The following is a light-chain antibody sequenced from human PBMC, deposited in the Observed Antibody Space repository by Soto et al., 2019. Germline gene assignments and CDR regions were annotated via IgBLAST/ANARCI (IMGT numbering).Light chain of an antibody. J-gene: IGKJ1*01. CDR2: QSF. Sequence: VLTHFPGTLCWAPGEGAALSCRASQNVANYLDWYQLRPGQAPSRLIYQSFNWAAGMAARFSGSGSGTDFTLTISSLEPEDAAVYYCMQRINSPQTFGQGTKVDIK. CDR1: QNVANY. V-gene: IGKV3-11*01. CDR3: MQRINSPQT.